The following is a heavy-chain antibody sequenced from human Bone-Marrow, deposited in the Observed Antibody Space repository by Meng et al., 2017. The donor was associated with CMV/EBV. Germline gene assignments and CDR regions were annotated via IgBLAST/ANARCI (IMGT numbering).Heavy chain of an antibody. CDR2: INPSGGST. CDR3: ARAVVVVVAATQTVRIY. D-gene: IGHD2-15*01. V-gene: IGHV1-46*01. CDR1: GYTFTSYY. J-gene: IGHJ4*02. Sequence: ASVKVSCKASGYTFTSYYMHWVRQAPGQGLEWMGIINPSGGSTSYAQKFQGRVTMTRDTSTSTVYMELSSLRSEDTAVYYCARAVVVVVAATQTVRIYFGQGTLVTVSS.